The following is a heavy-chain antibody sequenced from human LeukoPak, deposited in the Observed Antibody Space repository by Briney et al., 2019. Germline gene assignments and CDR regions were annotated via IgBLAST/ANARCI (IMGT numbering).Heavy chain of an antibody. D-gene: IGHD2-15*01. CDR3: ARSPLLYGFEYFQH. CDR2: IYYSGST. Sequence: SETLSLTCTVSGGSISSSSYYWGWIRQPPGKGLEWIGYIYYSGSTNYNPSLKSRVTISVDTSKNQFSLKLSSVTAADTTVYYCARSPLLYGFEYFQHWGQGTLVTVSS. CDR1: GGSISSSSYY. V-gene: IGHV4-61*05. J-gene: IGHJ1*01.